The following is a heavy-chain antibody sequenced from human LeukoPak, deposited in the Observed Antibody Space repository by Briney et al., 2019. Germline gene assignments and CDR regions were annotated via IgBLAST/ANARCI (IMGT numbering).Heavy chain of an antibody. V-gene: IGHV1-3*01. D-gene: IGHD1-20*01. CDR1: GYTFTSYA. CDR3: ARGYNWNDDRWYYFDY. CDR2: INAGNGNT. J-gene: IGHJ4*02. Sequence: ASVKVSCKASGYTFTSYAIHWVRQAPGQRLEWMGWINAGNGNTKYSQKFQGRVTITRDTSATTAFMDLSSLRSEDTAVYYCARGYNWNDDRWYYFDYWGQGTLVTVSS.